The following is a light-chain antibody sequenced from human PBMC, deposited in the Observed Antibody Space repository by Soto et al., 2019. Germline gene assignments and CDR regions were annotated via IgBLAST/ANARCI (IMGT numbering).Light chain of an antibody. CDR3: QQYGSSPRT. CDR1: QSVSSSY. CDR2: GAS. V-gene: IGKV3-20*01. J-gene: IGKJ1*01. Sequence: IVLTQSPGTLSLSTGERATLSCRASQSVSSSYLVWYQQKPGQPPRLLIYGASSRATGIPDRFSGSGSGTDFTLTISRLEPEDFAVYYCQQYGSSPRTFGQGTKVDI.